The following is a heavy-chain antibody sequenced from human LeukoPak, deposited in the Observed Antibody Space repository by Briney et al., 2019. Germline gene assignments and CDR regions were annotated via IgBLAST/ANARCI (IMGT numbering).Heavy chain of an antibody. Sequence: ASETLSLTCTVSGGSISSYYWSWIRQPAGKGLEWIGRIYTSGSTSYNPSLKSRVTMSVDTSKNQFSLKLSSVTAADTAVYYCARVGRTGSGSYYSYFDYWGQGTLVTVSS. D-gene: IGHD3-10*01. CDR1: GGSISSYY. CDR2: IYTSGST. V-gene: IGHV4-4*07. J-gene: IGHJ4*02. CDR3: ARVGRTGSGSYYSYFDY.